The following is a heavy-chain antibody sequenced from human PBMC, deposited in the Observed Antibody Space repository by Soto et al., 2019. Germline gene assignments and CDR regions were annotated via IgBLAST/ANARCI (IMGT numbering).Heavy chain of an antibody. D-gene: IGHD6-13*01. CDR1: GYTFTGYY. CDR2: INPNSGGT. Sequence: ASVKVSCKASGYTFTGYYMHWVRQAPGQGLEWMGWINPNSGGTNYAQKFQGWVTTTRDTSISTAYMELSRLRSDDTAVYYCARGRSDSSSPRMDVWGQGTTVTVSS. CDR3: ARGRSDSSSPRMDV. J-gene: IGHJ6*02. V-gene: IGHV1-2*04.